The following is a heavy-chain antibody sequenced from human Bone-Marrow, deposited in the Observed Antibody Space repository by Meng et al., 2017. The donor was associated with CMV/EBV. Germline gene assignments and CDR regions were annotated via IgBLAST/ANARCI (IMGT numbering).Heavy chain of an antibody. CDR2: IKQDGSEK. J-gene: IGHJ5*02. CDR3: AKDRGDGRFLEWLPNWFDP. D-gene: IGHD3-3*01. V-gene: IGHV3-7*03. CDR1: GFTFSSYW. Sequence: GESLKISCAASGFTFSSYWMSWVRQAPGKGLEWVANIKQDGSEKYYVDSVKGRFTISRDNAKNSLYLQMNSLRAEDTAVYYCAKDRGDGRFLEWLPNWFDPWGQGTLVTVSS.